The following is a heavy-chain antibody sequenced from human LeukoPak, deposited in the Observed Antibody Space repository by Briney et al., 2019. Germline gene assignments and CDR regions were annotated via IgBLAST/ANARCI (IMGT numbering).Heavy chain of an antibody. CDR2: IYYNGIT. Sequence: SETLSLTCTVSGGSINSDYWNWLRQPPGKGLEWIGYIYYNGITNYNPSLRRRVTISLDTSKNQYSLKLSSVTAADTAVYYCARQSQGYCGSTNCHSWFDPWGQGTLVSV. V-gene: IGHV4-59*08. J-gene: IGHJ5*02. D-gene: IGHD2-2*01. CDR1: GGSINSDY. CDR3: ARQSQGYCGSTNCHSWFDP.